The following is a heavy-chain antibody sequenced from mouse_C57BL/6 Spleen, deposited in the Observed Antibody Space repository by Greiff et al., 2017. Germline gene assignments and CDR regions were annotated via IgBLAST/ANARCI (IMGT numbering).Heavy chain of an antibody. V-gene: IGHV5-4*03. CDR3: ARSRQGGYYGSSPFAY. J-gene: IGHJ3*01. CDR1: GFTFSSYA. Sequence: EVKLVESGGGLVKPGGSLTLSCAASGFTFSSYAMSWVRQTPEKRLEWVATISDGGSSTYYPANVTGRFTISRDNAKNNLYLQRSHLKSEDTAMYYGARSRQGGYYGSSPFAYWGKGTLVTVSA. D-gene: IGHD1-1*01. CDR2: ISDGGSST.